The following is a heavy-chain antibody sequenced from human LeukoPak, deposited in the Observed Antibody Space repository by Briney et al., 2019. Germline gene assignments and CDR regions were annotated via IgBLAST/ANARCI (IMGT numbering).Heavy chain of an antibody. CDR1: GSPFSGYW. V-gene: IGHV3-7*01. D-gene: IGHD2-15*01. CDR3: ARVLNSGGYAYPGSLDY. J-gene: IGHJ4*02. Sequence: GGSLSFSCAASGSPFSGYWMNWVRKAPGKGLEWVANIKQDGADKYYVDSVKGRFTISRDNAKNSVYLEMNSLRAEDTAVYYCARVLNSGGYAYPGSLDYWGQGTLVTVSS. CDR2: IKQDGADK.